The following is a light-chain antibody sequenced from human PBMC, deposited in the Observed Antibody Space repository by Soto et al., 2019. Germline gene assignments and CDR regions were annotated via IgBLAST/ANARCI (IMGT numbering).Light chain of an antibody. Sequence: EIVMTQSPATLSVSPGERATLSCRASQSVRSNLAWYQQKPGQAPRLLIYGESTKATCIPARFSGSGSGTEFTLTISSLQSEDFAVYYCQQYNNWPPWTFGQGTKVEIK. V-gene: IGKV3-15*01. J-gene: IGKJ1*01. CDR2: GES. CDR1: QSVRSN. CDR3: QQYNNWPPWT.